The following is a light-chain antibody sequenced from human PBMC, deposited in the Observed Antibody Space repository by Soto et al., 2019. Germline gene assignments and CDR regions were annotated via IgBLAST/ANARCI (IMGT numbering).Light chain of an antibody. CDR3: MQSLQTPPT. J-gene: IGKJ1*01. CDR2: LGS. CDR1: QSLLHSNGYNY. Sequence: DVVMTQSPLSLPVTPGEPASISCRSSQSLLHSNGYNYLDWYLQKPGQSPQLLIYLGSNRASGVPDRVSGSGSGTDVTLKISRVQTEDVGVYYCMQSLQTPPTFGQGTKVEI. V-gene: IGKV2-28*01.